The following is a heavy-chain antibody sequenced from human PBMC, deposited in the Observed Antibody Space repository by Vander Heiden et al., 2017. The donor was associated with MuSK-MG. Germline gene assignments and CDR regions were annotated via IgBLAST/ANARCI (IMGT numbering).Heavy chain of an antibody. CDR3: ARDYNCWSGLNWFDP. CDR2: INAGNGNT. D-gene: IGHD3-3*01. V-gene: IGHV1-3*01. J-gene: IGHJ5*02. CDR1: GYTFTSYA. Sequence: QVQLVQSGAEVKKPGASVKVSCKASGYTFTSYAMHWVRQAPGQRLEWMGWINAGNGNTKYSQKFQGRVTITRDTSASTAYMELSSLRSEDTAVYYCARDYNCWSGLNWFDPWGQGTLVAVSS.